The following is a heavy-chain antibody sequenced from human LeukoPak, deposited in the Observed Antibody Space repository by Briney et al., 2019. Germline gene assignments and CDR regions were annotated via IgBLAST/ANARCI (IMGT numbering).Heavy chain of an antibody. J-gene: IGHJ5*02. D-gene: IGHD3-10*01. CDR3: AKQMVRELDWFDP. CDR1: GFTVSSNY. V-gene: IGHV3-66*04. Sequence: GGSLRLSCAASGFTVSSNYMSWVRQAPGKGLEWVSVIYSGGSTYYADSVKGRFTISRDNSKNTLYLQMNSLRAEDTAVYYCAKQMVRELDWFDPWGQGTLVTVSS. CDR2: IYSGGST.